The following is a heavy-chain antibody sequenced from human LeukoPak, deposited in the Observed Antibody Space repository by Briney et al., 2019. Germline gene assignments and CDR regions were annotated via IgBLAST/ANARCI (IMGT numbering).Heavy chain of an antibody. CDR1: GGTFSSYA. CDR2: IIPIFGTA. CDR3: ARGFDSGYDRGFDY. D-gene: IGHD5-12*01. J-gene: IGHJ4*02. V-gene: IGHV1-69*13. Sequence: SVKASCKASGGTFSSYAISWVRQAPGQGLEWMGGIIPIFGTANYAQKFQGRVTITADESTSTAYMELSSLRSEDTAVYYCARGFDSGYDRGFDYWGQGTLVTVSS.